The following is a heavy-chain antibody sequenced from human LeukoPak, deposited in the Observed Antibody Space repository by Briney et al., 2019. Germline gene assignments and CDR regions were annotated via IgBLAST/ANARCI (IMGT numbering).Heavy chain of an antibody. J-gene: IGHJ6*03. Sequence: GGSLRLSCAASGFTFSSYAMSWVRQAPGKGLEWVSAISGSGGSTYYADSVKGRFTISRDNSKNTLYLQMNSLRAEDTAVYYCAKGYYYDSSGYYYSNYYYYMDVWGKGTTVTVSS. CDR3: AKGYYYDSSGYYYSNYYYYMDV. D-gene: IGHD3-22*01. CDR2: ISGSGGST. V-gene: IGHV3-23*01. CDR1: GFTFSSYA.